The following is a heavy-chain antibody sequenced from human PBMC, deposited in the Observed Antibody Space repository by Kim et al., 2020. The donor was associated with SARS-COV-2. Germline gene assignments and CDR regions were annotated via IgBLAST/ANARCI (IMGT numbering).Heavy chain of an antibody. D-gene: IGHD3-22*01. V-gene: IGHV4-59*08. CDR3: ARHYYYDSSWEGVAFDY. CDR2: IYYSGST. Sequence: SETLSLTCTVSGGSISSYYWSWIRQPPGKGLEWIGYIYYSGSTNDNPSLKSRVTISVDTSKNQFSLKLSSVTAADTAVYYCARHYYYDSSWEGVAFDYWGQGTLVTVSS. CDR1: GGSISSYY. J-gene: IGHJ4*02.